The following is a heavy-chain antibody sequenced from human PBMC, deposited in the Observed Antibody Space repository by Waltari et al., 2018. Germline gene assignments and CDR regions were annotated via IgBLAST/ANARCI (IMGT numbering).Heavy chain of an antibody. CDR3: ARAGFFMVRGATYFDY. D-gene: IGHD3-10*01. CDR2: IIPIFGTA. CDR1: GGTFSSYA. J-gene: IGHJ4*02. V-gene: IGHV1-69*14. Sequence: QVQLVQSGAEVKKPGSSVTVSCKTSGGTFSSYALSWVRQAPGQGLEWMGRIIPIFGTANYAQKFQGRVTITADKSTSTAYMELSSLRSEDTAVYYCARAGFFMVRGATYFDYWGQGTLVTVSS.